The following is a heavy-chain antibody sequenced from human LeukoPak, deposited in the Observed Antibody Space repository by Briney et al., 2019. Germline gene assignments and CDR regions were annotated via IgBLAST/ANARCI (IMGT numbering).Heavy chain of an antibody. CDR1: GGTFSSYA. V-gene: IGHV1-69*04. J-gene: IGHJ4*02. D-gene: IGHD3-9*01. Sequence: ASVKVSCKASGGTFSSYAISWVRQAPGQGLEWMGRIIPILGIANYAQKFQGRVTITADKSTSTAYMELSSLRSEDTAVYYCATWEYFDWLLPEGDFDYWGQGTLVTVSS. CDR3: ATWEYFDWLLPEGDFDY. CDR2: IIPILGIA.